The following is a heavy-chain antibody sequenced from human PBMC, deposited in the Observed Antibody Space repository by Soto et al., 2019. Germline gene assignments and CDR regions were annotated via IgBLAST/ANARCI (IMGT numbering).Heavy chain of an antibody. D-gene: IGHD2-2*03. CDR3: AIGWGQIYYSGMDV. J-gene: IGHJ6*02. CDR2: ISGTGDTS. V-gene: IGHV3-11*01. Sequence: GGSLRLSCEASGFIFSDYDISWIRQAPGKGLETLCYISGTGDTSSYADSVKGRFTISRDNAKNSLFLRLNSLSAGESDVYCCAIGWGQIYYSGMDVWGQGTTVTVSS. CDR1: GFIFSDYD.